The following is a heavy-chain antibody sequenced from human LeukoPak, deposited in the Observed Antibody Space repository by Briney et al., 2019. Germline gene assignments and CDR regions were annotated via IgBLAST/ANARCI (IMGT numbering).Heavy chain of an antibody. J-gene: IGHJ5*02. V-gene: IGHV4-59*08. Sequence: SETLSLTFPVSGGSISSYYWSWLRPPPGKGLEWIGDIYYSGSTNYNPSLKSRVTISVDTSKNQFSLKLSSVTAADTAVYYCARFRGAGGLNWFDPWGQGTLVTVSS. CDR3: ARFRGAGGLNWFDP. CDR1: GGSISSYY. CDR2: IYYSGST. D-gene: IGHD3-16*01.